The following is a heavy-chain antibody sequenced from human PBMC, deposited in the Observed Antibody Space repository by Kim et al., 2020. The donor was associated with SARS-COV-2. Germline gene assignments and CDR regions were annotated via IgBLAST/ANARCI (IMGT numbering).Heavy chain of an antibody. J-gene: IGHJ3*02. V-gene: IGHV4-31*02. Sequence: YNPSLKSRVTISVDTSKNQFSLKLSSVTAADTAVYYCARRPVALLDAFDIWGQGTMVTVSS. D-gene: IGHD5-12*01. CDR3: ARRPVALLDAFDI.